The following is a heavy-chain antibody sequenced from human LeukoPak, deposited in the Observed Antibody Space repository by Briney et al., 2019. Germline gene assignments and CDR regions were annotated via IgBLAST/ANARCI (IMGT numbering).Heavy chain of an antibody. Sequence: KSSETLSLTCTVSGGSISSGSYYWSWIRQPAGEGLEGIGRLHTSGSTHYNPSLKSRATMSVDTSKNQFSLKLSSVTAADTAVYYCARDFGYGDYFFDDWGQGTLVTVSS. CDR2: LHTSGST. CDR3: ARDFGYGDYFFDD. D-gene: IGHD4-17*01. CDR1: GGSISSGSYY. J-gene: IGHJ4*02. V-gene: IGHV4-61*02.